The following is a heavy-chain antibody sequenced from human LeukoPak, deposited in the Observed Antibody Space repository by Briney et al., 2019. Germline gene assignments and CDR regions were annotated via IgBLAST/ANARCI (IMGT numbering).Heavy chain of an antibody. D-gene: IGHD3-10*01. CDR1: GYTFTSYG. V-gene: IGHV1-18*01. CDR3: ARDSYYYGSGAIMDV. Sequence: ASVKVSCKASGYTFTSYGISWVRQAPGQGLEWMGWISAYNGNTNYAQKLQGRVTMTTDTSTSTAYMELRSLRSDDTAVYYCARDSYYYGSGAIMDVWGKGTTVTVSS. CDR2: ISAYNGNT. J-gene: IGHJ6*03.